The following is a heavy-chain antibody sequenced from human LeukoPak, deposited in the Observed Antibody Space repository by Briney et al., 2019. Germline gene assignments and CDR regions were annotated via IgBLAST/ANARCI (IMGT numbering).Heavy chain of an antibody. Sequence: SETLSLTCTVSGGSISSGGYYWSWIRQHPGKGLEWIGYIYYSGSTHYNPSLKSRVTISVDTSKNQFSLKLSSVAAADTAVYYCARATSYYDILTGYYNAPPYLDYWGQGTLVTVSS. CDR2: IYYSGST. J-gene: IGHJ4*02. V-gene: IGHV4-31*03. CDR1: GGSISSGGYY. D-gene: IGHD3-9*01. CDR3: ARATSYYDILTGYYNAPPYLDY.